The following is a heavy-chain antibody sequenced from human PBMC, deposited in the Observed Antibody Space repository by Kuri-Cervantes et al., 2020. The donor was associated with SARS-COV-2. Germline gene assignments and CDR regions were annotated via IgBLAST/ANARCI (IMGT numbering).Heavy chain of an antibody. CDR1: GYTFTGYY. V-gene: IGHV1-2*04. Sequence: ASVKVSCKASGYTFTGYYMHWVRQAPGQGLEWMGWINPISGGTNYAQKFQGWVTMTRDTSISTAYMELSRLRSDDTAVYYCARGVTPNYGMDVWGQGTTVTVSS. D-gene: IGHD2-21*02. CDR3: ARGVTPNYGMDV. J-gene: IGHJ6*02. CDR2: INPISGGT.